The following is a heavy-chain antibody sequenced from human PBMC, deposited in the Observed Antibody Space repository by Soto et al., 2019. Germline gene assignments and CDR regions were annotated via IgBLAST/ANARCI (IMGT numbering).Heavy chain of an antibody. Sequence: QVRLVESGGDLAKPGESQRLSCVASGFTFIDYYMNWVRQAPGKGLEWVSYISSTGKNIYYSDSVKGRFIVSRDNAKNSLFLQMNSLTVDDTAIYYCGRSHGAGSYWGRGTRVTVSS. CDR2: ISSTGKNI. D-gene: IGHD4-17*01. CDR1: GFTFIDYY. V-gene: IGHV3-11*01. CDR3: GRSHGAGSY. J-gene: IGHJ4*02.